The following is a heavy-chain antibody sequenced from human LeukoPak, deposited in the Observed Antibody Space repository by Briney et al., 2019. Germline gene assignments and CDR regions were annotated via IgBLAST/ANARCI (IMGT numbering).Heavy chain of an antibody. CDR1: GFTFSSYG. CDR3: AKEMPYDRSGHAVDY. V-gene: IGHV3-30*02. Sequence: GGSLRLSCAASGFTFSSYGMHWVRQAPGKGLEWVAFIRYEGSNKYYADSVRGRFTISRDNSKNTLYLQMDSLRPADTSVYYCAKEMPYDRSGHAVDYWGQGTLVTVSS. CDR2: IRYEGSNK. J-gene: IGHJ4*02. D-gene: IGHD3-22*01.